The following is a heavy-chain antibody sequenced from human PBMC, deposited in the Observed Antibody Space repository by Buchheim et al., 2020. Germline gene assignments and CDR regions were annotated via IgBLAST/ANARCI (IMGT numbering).Heavy chain of an antibody. J-gene: IGHJ6*02. Sequence: QVQLQESGPGLVKPSQTLSLTCTVSGGSISSGGYYWSWIRQHPGKGLEWIGSIYYSGSTYYNPSLKSRVTISVDTSKNQFSLKLSSVTAADTAVYYCARGTHNYYASSGYYYDYYYGMDVWGQGTT. CDR3: ARGTHNYYASSGYYYDYYYGMDV. D-gene: IGHD3-22*01. CDR2: IYYSGST. CDR1: GGSISSGGYY. V-gene: IGHV4-31*03.